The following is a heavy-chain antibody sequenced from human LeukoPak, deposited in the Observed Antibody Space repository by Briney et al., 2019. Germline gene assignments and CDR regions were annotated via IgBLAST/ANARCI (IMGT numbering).Heavy chain of an antibody. CDR3: ARYCSSTSCYLAHAFDI. Sequence: GGSLRLSCAAAGFIFSSYSMNWVRQAPGKGLEWVSYIISSATTTYYADSVKGRFTISRDNAKNSLYLQMNSLRDEDTAVYYCARYCSSTSCYLAHAFDIWGQGTMVTVSS. CDR2: IISSATTT. V-gene: IGHV3-48*02. J-gene: IGHJ3*02. CDR1: GFIFSSYS. D-gene: IGHD2-2*01.